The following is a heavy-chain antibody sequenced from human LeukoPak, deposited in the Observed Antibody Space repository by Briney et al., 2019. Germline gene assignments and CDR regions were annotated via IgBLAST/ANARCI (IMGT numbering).Heavy chain of an antibody. J-gene: IGHJ4*02. CDR2: IYTSGST. CDR3: ARVSRGNSVGGDY. Sequence: PSETLSLTCTVSGGSISSGSYYWSWIRQPAGKGLEWIGRIYTSGSTNYNPSLKGRVTISVDTSKNQFSLKLSSVTAADTAMYYCARVSRGNSVGGDYWGQGTLVTVSS. V-gene: IGHV4-61*02. CDR1: GGSISSGSYY. D-gene: IGHD4-23*01.